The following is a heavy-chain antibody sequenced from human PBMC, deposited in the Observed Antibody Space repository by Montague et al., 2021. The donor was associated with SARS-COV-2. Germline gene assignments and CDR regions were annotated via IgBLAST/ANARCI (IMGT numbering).Heavy chain of an antibody. J-gene: IGHJ5*02. CDR1: GDSISSYY. CDR3: ARGGGYCSGGSCYYWFDP. V-gene: IGHV4-59*01. CDR2: IYNSGTT. D-gene: IGHD2-15*01. Sequence: SETLSLTCAVYGDSISSYYWNWIRQPPGKGLEWIGYIYNSGTTNYNPSVKSRVTISVDTSKNQFSLKLNSVTAADTAVYYCARGGGYCSGGSCYYWFDPWGQGTLVTVSS.